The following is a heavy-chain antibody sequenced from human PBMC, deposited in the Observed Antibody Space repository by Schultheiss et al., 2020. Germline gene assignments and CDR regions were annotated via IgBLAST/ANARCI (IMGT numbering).Heavy chain of an antibody. V-gene: IGHV4-34*01. Sequence: SQPLSLTCTVSGGSISSYYWSWIRQPPGKGLEWIGEINHSGSTNYNPSLKSRVTISVDTSKNQFSLKLSSVTAADTAVYYCARATLVVPAATWFDPWGQGTLVTVSS. CDR3: ARATLVVPAATWFDP. CDR2: INHSGST. D-gene: IGHD2-2*01. CDR1: GGSISSYY. J-gene: IGHJ5*02.